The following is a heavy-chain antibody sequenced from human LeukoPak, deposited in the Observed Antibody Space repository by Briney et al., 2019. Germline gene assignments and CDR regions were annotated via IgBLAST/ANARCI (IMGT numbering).Heavy chain of an antibody. V-gene: IGHV1-2*02. CDR2: INPNSGDT. Sequence: GASVKVSCKASGYTFTGYFMHWVRQAPGQGVEWMGWINPNSGDTNYAQKFQGRVTMTRNTSISTAYMELSSLRSEDTAVYYCARSFLKLELLPIDAFDIWGQGTMVTVSS. CDR1: GYTFTGYF. D-gene: IGHD1-7*01. CDR3: ARSFLKLELLPIDAFDI. J-gene: IGHJ3*02.